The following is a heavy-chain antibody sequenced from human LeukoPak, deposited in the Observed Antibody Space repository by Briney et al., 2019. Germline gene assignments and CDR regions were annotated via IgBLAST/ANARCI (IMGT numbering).Heavy chain of an antibody. CDR2: INHSGGT. CDR1: GGSFSGYY. CDR3: ASGIAARSYYYYMDV. J-gene: IGHJ6*03. V-gene: IGHV4-34*01. Sequence: PSETLSLTCAVYGGSFSGYYWSWIRQPPGKGLEWIGEINHSGGTNYNPSLKSRITISVDTSKNQFSLKLSSVTAADTAVYYRASGIAARSYYYYMDVWGKGTTVTVSS. D-gene: IGHD6-13*01.